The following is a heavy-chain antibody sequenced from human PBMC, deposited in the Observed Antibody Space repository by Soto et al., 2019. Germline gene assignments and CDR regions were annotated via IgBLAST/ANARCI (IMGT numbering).Heavy chain of an antibody. J-gene: IGHJ4*02. CDR1: GYTFTTYA. CDR2: INAGSADI. D-gene: IGHD5-18*01. Sequence: QVQLVQSGAEVKKPGASVKVSCRASGYTFTTYALHWVRQAPGQRLEGMGWINAGSADIKDSQKFQGRVTITRDTSASTVYMELSSLRSEDTAVYYFARVGRRGYSYVHFDYWGQGTLVTVSS. CDR3: ARVGRRGYSYVHFDY. V-gene: IGHV1-3*01.